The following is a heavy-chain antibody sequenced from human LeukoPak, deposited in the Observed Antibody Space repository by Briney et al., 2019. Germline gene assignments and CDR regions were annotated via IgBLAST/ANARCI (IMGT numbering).Heavy chain of an antibody. Sequence: GGSLRLSCAASGFTVSNNYMSWVRQTPGKGLEWVSVIYSGGSTYYADSVKGRFTISRDISKNTLFLQMNSLTADDTAVYYCARASEPGMQLWLQFDYWGQGTLVTVSS. CDR2: IYSGGST. V-gene: IGHV3-66*01. J-gene: IGHJ4*02. CDR3: ARASEPGMQLWLQFDY. D-gene: IGHD5-18*01. CDR1: GFTVSNNY.